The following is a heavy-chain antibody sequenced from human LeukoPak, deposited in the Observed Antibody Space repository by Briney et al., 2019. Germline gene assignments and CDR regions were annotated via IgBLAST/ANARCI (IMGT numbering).Heavy chain of an antibody. V-gene: IGHV4-39*01. CDR2: IYYSEST. Sequence: PSETLSLTCTVSGGSISSSSYYWGWIRQPPGKGLEWIGSIYYSESTYYNPSLKSRVTISVDTSKNQFSLKLSSVTAADTAVYYCARHYCSSTSCYLFDPWGQGTLVTVSS. CDR3: ARHYCSSTSCYLFDP. J-gene: IGHJ5*02. D-gene: IGHD2-2*01. CDR1: GGSISSSSYY.